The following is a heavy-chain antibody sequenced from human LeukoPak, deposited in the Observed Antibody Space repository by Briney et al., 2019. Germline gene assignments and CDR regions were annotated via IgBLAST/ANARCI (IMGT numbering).Heavy chain of an antibody. Sequence: PGGSLRLSCAASGLTFSTYTMNWVRQAPGKGREWVSSISSGSSYIYYADSVKGRFTISRDNAKNSLYLQMNSLRAEDTAVYYCARLGSSSDFWGQGTLVTVSS. V-gene: IGHV3-21*01. J-gene: IGHJ4*02. CDR1: GLTFSTYT. CDR2: ISSGSSYI. CDR3: ARLGSSSDF. D-gene: IGHD2-2*01.